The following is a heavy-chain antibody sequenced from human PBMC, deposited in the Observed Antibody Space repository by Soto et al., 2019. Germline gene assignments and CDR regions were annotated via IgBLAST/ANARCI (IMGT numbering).Heavy chain of an antibody. CDR2: IIGSGSST. Sequence: EVQLLESGGGLVQPGGSLRLSCAASGFTFSSYAMSWVRQAPGMGLEWVSGIIGSGSSTYYADSVKGRFIISRDHSKNTLFLQMNSLRADDTAVYYCAKGKGLTVSSTNSWGQGTLVTVSS. D-gene: IGHD2-2*01. CDR3: AKGKGLTVSSTNS. J-gene: IGHJ4*02. CDR1: GFTFSSYA. V-gene: IGHV3-23*01.